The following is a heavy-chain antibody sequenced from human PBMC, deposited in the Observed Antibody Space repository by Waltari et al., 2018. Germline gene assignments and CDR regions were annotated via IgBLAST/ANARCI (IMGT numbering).Heavy chain of an antibody. CDR3: ARARGGLWGYFDY. Sequence: QVQLVQSGAGVKKPGSSVEVSCKAFGTTVTTEAISRARQTPGQGLEEMGGMIPILGTATYAQKCQGRVTISADESTSTAYMELSSLRSEDTAVYYCARARGGLWGYFDYWGQGTLVTVSS. D-gene: IGHD5-18*01. V-gene: IGHV1-69*01. J-gene: IGHJ4*02. CDR1: GTTVTTEA. CDR2: MIPILGTA.